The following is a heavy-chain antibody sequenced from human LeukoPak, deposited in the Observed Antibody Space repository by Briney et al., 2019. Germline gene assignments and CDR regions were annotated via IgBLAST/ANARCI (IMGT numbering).Heavy chain of an antibody. V-gene: IGHV3-21*06. Sequence: KPGGSLRLSCAASGFTFSSYSMTWVRQAPGKGLEWLSSFTSRSRSIYYADSVKGRFTISRDNAKNLLYLQMNSLRAEYTAIYYCARENSGIEATDIIDYWGQGTLVTLSS. CDR3: ARENSGIEATDIIDY. CDR1: GFTFSSYS. J-gene: IGHJ4*02. D-gene: IGHD6-13*01. CDR2: FTSRSRSI.